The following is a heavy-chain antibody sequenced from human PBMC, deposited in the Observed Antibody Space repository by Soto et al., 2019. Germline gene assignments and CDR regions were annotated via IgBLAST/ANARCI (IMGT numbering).Heavy chain of an antibody. V-gene: IGHV4-61*01. J-gene: IGHJ6*02. Sequence: QVQLQESGPGLVKPSETLSLTCTVSGGSVSSGSYYWSSIRQPPGKGLEWIGSINYSGSTNYDPSLKSRLTISVDTSKNQFSLKLSSVTAADKAVYYCARDGVVPAARSNYYYYYGMDVWGQGTTVTVSS. D-gene: IGHD2-2*01. CDR3: ARDGVVPAARSNYYYYYGMDV. CDR1: GGSVSSGSYY. CDR2: INYSGST.